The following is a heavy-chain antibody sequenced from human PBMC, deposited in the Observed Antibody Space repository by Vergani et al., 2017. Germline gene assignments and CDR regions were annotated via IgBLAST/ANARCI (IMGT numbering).Heavy chain of an antibody. D-gene: IGHD6-19*01. CDR2: ISSSSSTI. Sequence: EVQLVESGGGLVQPGGSLRLSCAASGFTFSSYSMNWVRQAPGKGLEWVSYISSSSSTIYYADSVKGRFTISRDNAKNSLYLQMNSLRAEDTAVYYCASSPSSGWLYYFDYWGQGTLVTVSS. V-gene: IGHV3-48*04. J-gene: IGHJ4*02. CDR3: ASSPSSGWLYYFDY. CDR1: GFTFSSYS.